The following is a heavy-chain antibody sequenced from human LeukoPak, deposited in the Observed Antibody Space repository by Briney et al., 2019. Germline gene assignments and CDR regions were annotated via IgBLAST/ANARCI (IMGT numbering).Heavy chain of an antibody. CDR3: AREVYSNGMDV. Sequence: PSETLSLTCAVSGGSISSGGYYWSWIRQPPGKGLEWIGYIYHSGSTYYNPSLKSRVTISVDRSKNQFSLKLSSVTAADTAVYYCAREVYSNGMDVWGQGTTVTVSS. V-gene: IGHV4-30-2*01. J-gene: IGHJ6*02. CDR2: IYHSGST. D-gene: IGHD1-26*01. CDR1: GGSISSGGYY.